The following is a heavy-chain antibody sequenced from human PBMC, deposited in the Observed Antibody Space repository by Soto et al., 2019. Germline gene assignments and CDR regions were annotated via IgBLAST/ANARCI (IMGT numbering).Heavy chain of an antibody. CDR2: IYYSGST. D-gene: IGHD3-22*01. J-gene: IGHJ4*02. Sequence: WVRQAPGKGLEWIGSIYYSGSTYYNPSLKSRVTISVDTSKNQFSLKLSSVTAADTAVYYCARHPRFASGYYYFDYWGQGTLVTVS. V-gene: IGHV4-39*01. CDR3: ARHPRFASGYYYFDY.